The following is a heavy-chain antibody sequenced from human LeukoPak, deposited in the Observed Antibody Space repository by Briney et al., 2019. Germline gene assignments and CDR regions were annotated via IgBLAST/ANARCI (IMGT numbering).Heavy chain of an antibody. CDR1: GFTFSSYD. Sequence: GGSLRLSCAASGFTFSSYDMHWVRQATGKGLEWVSAIGTAGDTYYPGSVKGRFTISRENAKNSLYLQMNSLRAGDTAVYYCARGGRGKLLLLPRDAFDIWGQGTMVTVSS. V-gene: IGHV3-13*01. J-gene: IGHJ3*02. D-gene: IGHD2-15*01. CDR2: IGTAGDT. CDR3: ARGGRGKLLLLPRDAFDI.